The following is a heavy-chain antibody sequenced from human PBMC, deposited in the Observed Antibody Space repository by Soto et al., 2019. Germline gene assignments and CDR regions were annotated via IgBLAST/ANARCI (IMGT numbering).Heavy chain of an antibody. Sequence: PSETLSLTCAVSGGSSSSGGYSWGWIRQPPGKGLEWIGTIYSSENTYYNPSLMSRVTISVDTSKNQFSLKLSSVTAADTAVYYCARNYPYCSGGSCYPAYFDYWGQGTLVPSPQ. CDR3: ARNYPYCSGGSCYPAYFDY. D-gene: IGHD2-15*01. J-gene: IGHJ4*02. CDR2: IYSSENT. V-gene: IGHV4-39*01. CDR1: GGSSSSGGYS.